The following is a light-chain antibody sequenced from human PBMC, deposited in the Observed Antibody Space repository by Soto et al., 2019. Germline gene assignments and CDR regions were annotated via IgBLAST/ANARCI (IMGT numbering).Light chain of an antibody. CDR3: QQYQNLWT. CDR1: QTIYYN. CDR2: RAS. Sequence: IGMTQSPATLSVSPGARATLSCRASQTIYYNVAWYQQRPGQSPRLLIYRASSRATGIPARFSGSGSGTEFTLTISSLQSEDFAVYYCQQYQNLWTFGQGTKVDIK. V-gene: IGKV3-15*01. J-gene: IGKJ1*01.